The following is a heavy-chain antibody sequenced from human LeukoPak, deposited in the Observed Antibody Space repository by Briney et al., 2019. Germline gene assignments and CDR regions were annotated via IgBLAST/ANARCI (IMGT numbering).Heavy chain of an antibody. CDR1: GFSIGPFW. V-gene: IGHV3-7*03. J-gene: IGHJ4*02. CDR3: AKDRSALHSYYDFWSGPGRYFDY. Sequence: GGSLRLSCVASGFSIGPFWMTWVRQAPGKGLEWVANIRGDASRLYYVDSVKGRFTISRDNAKNSLYLQMNSLRAEDTAVYYCAKDRSALHSYYDFWSGPGRYFDYWGQGTLVTVSS. D-gene: IGHD3-3*01. CDR2: IRGDASRL.